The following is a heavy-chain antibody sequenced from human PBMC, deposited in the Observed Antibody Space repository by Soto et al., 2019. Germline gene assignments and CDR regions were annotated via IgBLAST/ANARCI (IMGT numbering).Heavy chain of an antibody. CDR1: GFTFSSYA. V-gene: IGHV3-23*01. CDR2: VSIGGST. D-gene: IGHD2-15*01. Sequence: DVQLLESGGGLVQPEGSLRLSCAASGFTFSSYAMGWVRQGPGKGLEWVAVVSIGGSTHYADSVRGRFTIYRDNSKNTLTLQMNSLTAEDTAVYFCAKSRGAGGHFDYWGQGALVTVSS. J-gene: IGHJ4*02. CDR3: AKSRGAGGHFDY.